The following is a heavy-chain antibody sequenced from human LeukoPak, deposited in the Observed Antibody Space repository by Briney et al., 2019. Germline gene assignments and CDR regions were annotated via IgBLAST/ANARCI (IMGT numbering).Heavy chain of an antibody. CDR3: ASLIAARRRGPSVFDY. J-gene: IGHJ4*02. V-gene: IGHV4-31*03. CDR1: GGSISSGGYY. CDR2: IYYSGST. Sequence: PSETLSLTCTVSGGSISSGGYYWSWIRQHPGKGLEWIGYIYYSGSTYYNPSLKSRVTISVDTSKNQFSLKLSSVTAADTAVHYCASLIAARRRGPSVFDYWGQGTLVTVSS. D-gene: IGHD6-6*01.